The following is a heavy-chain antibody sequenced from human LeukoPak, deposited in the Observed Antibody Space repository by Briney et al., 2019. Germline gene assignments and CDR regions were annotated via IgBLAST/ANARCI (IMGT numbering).Heavy chain of an antibody. CDR3: AKDRLLLARGVNDAFDV. V-gene: IGHV3-30*18. CDR1: GFTFSTYG. J-gene: IGHJ3*01. CDR2: IPYDGDNK. D-gene: IGHD3-10*01. Sequence: GRCLRLSCAASGFTFSTYGMHWVRQAPGKGLEWVAVIPYDGDNKYFADSVKGRFTISRDNSKNTLYLQMNSLRAEDTAVYYCAKDRLLLARGVNDAFDVWGQGTMVTVSS.